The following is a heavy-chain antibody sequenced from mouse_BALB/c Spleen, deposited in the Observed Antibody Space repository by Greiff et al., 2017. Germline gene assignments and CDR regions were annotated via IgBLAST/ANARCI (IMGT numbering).Heavy chain of an antibody. D-gene: IGHD2-3*01. CDR2: IRNKANGYTT. CDR3: ARADGYGGFAY. V-gene: IGHV7-3*02. J-gene: IGHJ3*01. Sequence: EVQLVESGGGLVQPGGSLRLSCATSGFTFTDYYMSWVRQPPGKALEWLGFIRNKANGYTTEYSASVKGRFTISRDNSQSILYLQMNTLRAEDSATYYCARADGYGGFAYWGQGTLVTVSA. CDR1: GFTFTDYY.